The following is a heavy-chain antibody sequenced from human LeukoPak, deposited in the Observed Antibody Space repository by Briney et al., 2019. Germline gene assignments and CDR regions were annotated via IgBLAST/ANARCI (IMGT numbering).Heavy chain of an antibody. Sequence: PGGSLRLSCAASGFTFSSYATSWVRQAPGKGLEWVSAISGSGGSTYYADSVKGRFTISRDNSKNTLYLQMNSLRAEDTAVYYCAKEEDYDSSGCIDYWGQGTLVTVSS. V-gene: IGHV3-23*01. J-gene: IGHJ4*02. CDR3: AKEEDYDSSGCIDY. CDR1: GFTFSSYA. D-gene: IGHD3-22*01. CDR2: ISGSGGST.